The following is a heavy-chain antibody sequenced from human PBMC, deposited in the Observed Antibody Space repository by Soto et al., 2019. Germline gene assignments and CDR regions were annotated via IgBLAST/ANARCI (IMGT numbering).Heavy chain of an antibody. D-gene: IGHD3-22*01. CDR1: GFSLSNYA. CDR3: ARAAYYDNSGYWFFFDY. CDR2: LYGGGNT. V-gene: IGHV3-53*01. J-gene: IGHJ4*02. Sequence: GGSLRLSCAVSGFSLSNYAMSWVRQAPGKGLEWVSVLYGGGNTYYANSVKGRFTISRDNSNNTLYLQMSSLRAEDTAVYYCARAAYYDNSGYWFFFDYWGQGTLVTVSS.